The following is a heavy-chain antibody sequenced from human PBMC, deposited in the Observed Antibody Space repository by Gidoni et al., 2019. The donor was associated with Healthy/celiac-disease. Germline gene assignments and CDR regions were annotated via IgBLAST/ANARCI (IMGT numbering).Heavy chain of an antibody. Sequence: EVQLVASVGGLVQPGRSLRLSCASSGFTFDDYAMHWVRQAPGKGLEGVSGISWNSGSIGYADSVKGRFTISRDNAKNSLYLQMNSLRAEDTALYYCAKDLQTVVTYYFDYWGQGTLVTVSS. CDR1: GFTFDDYA. CDR2: ISWNSGSI. V-gene: IGHV3-9*01. D-gene: IGHD2-15*01. CDR3: AKDLQTVVTYYFDY. J-gene: IGHJ4*02.